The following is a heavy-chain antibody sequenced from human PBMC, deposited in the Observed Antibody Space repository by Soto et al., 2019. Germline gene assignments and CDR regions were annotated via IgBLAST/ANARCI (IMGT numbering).Heavy chain of an antibody. CDR3: ARVRLPAKSYYFDY. D-gene: IGHD2-2*01. CDR2: IYYSGST. Sequence: NPSETLSLTCTVSGGSISSYYWSWIRQPPGKGLEWIGYIYYSGSTNYNPSLKSRVTISVDTSKDQFSLKLSSVTAADTAVYYCARVRLPAKSYYFDYWGQGTLVTVSS. V-gene: IGHV4-59*01. CDR1: GGSISSYY. J-gene: IGHJ4*02.